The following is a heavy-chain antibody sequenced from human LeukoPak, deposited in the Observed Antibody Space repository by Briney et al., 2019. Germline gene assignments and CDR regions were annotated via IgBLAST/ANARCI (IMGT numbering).Heavy chain of an antibody. CDR3: ARDRVVPTSYYYYGMDV. Sequence: SETLSLTCTVSGGSTSSYYWSWIRQPPGKGLEWIGYIYYSGSTNYNPSLKSRVTISVDTSKNQFSLKLSSVTAADTAVYYCARDRVVPTSYYYYGMDVWGQGTTVTVSS. J-gene: IGHJ6*02. CDR2: IYYSGST. D-gene: IGHD2-2*01. V-gene: IGHV4-59*01. CDR1: GGSTSSYY.